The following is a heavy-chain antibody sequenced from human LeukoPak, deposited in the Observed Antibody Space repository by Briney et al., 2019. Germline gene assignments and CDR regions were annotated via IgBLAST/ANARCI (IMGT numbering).Heavy chain of an antibody. Sequence: SETLSLTCTVSGGSISSRSYFWGWIRQPPGKGLEWIGSIYYSGSTYYNPPLKSRVTISVDPSKTQFSLKLSPVTAADTAVYYCTSVTTNSNFDYWGQGTLVTVSS. D-gene: IGHD4-17*01. CDR2: IYYSGST. CDR1: GGSISSRSYF. CDR3: TSVTTNSNFDY. J-gene: IGHJ4*02. V-gene: IGHV4-39*01.